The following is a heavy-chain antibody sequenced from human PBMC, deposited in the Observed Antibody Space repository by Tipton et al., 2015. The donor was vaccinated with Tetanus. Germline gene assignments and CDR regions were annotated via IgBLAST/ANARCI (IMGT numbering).Heavy chain of an antibody. Sequence: GLVKPSQTLSLNCNVSGAFLSRSNYYWSWIRQPPGKGLEWIGYIYYSGNSDYNPSLKSRVTLSVDTSNNQFSLKLNSVTAADTAVYYCARLASYSNHLDAWGQGALVTVSS. V-gene: IGHV4-30-4*08. CDR3: ARLASYSNHLDA. CDR1: GAFLSRSNYY. D-gene: IGHD4-11*01. CDR2: IYYSGNS. J-gene: IGHJ4*02.